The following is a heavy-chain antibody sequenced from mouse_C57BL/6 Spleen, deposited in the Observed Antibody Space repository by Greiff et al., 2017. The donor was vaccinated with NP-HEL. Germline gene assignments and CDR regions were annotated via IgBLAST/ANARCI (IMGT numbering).Heavy chain of an antibody. J-gene: IGHJ3*01. V-gene: IGHV2-2*01. CDR1: GFSLTSYG. Sequence: VKLVESGPGLVQPSQSLSITCTVSGFSLTSYGVHWVRQSPGKGLEWLGVIWSGGSTDYNAAFISRLSISKDNSKSQVFFKMNSLQADDTAIYYCARNGITTVGGLAYWGQGTLVTVSA. CDR2: IWSGGST. D-gene: IGHD1-1*01. CDR3: ARNGITTVGGLAY.